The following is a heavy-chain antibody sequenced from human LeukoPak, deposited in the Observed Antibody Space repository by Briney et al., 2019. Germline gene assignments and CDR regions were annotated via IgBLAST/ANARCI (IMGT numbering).Heavy chain of an antibody. D-gene: IGHD3-10*01. Sequence: PSETLSLTCTVSGGSISSGSYYWSWIRQPAGKGLEWIGRIYTSGSTNYNPSPKSRVTISVDTSKNQFSLKLSSVTAADTAVYYCARGGFGFAFDIWGQGTMVTVSS. V-gene: IGHV4-61*02. J-gene: IGHJ3*02. CDR1: GGSISSGSYY. CDR3: ARGGFGFAFDI. CDR2: IYTSGST.